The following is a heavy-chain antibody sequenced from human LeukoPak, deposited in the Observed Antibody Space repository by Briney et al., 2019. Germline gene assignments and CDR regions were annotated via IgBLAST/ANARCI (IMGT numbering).Heavy chain of an antibody. V-gene: IGHV3-33*01. J-gene: IGHJ3*02. D-gene: IGHD4-17*01. CDR1: GFTFSRYG. CDR2: IWYDGSNK. CDR3: ARDSSTTVPGAFDI. Sequence: PGRSLRLSCGASGFTFSRYGMHWVRQAPGKGLEWVAIIWYDGSNKYSADSVKGRFTISRDNSKNTLYLQMNSLRAEATAVYYCARDSSTTVPGAFDIWGQGTMVTASS.